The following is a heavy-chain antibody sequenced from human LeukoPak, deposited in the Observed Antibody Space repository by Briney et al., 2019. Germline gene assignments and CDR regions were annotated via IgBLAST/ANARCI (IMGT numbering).Heavy chain of an antibody. V-gene: IGHV4-34*01. CDR3: ARRWNYGRNYYIDV. Sequence: SETLSLTCAVYGGSFSNYYWSWIRQPRGRGREWIGQINDSGRTNYNPSLMSRVTISVDTSKNQFSLRLNSVTATDTAVYYCARRWNYGRNYYIDVWGKGATVSVSS. CDR1: GGSFSNYY. D-gene: IGHD1-7*01. J-gene: IGHJ6*03. CDR2: INDSGRT.